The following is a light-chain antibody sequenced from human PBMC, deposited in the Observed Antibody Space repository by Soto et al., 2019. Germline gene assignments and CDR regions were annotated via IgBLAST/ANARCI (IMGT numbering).Light chain of an antibody. CDR1: QGISSY. V-gene: IGKV1-39*01. CDR2: AAS. J-gene: IGKJ1*01. Sequence: IQLTQSPSSLSASVGDRATITCRASQGISSYLAWYQQKPGKAPKLLIYAASTLQSGVPSRFSGSGSGTDFTLTISSLQPEDFATYYCQRSYSTPPRTFGQGTKVDIK. CDR3: QRSYSTPPRT.